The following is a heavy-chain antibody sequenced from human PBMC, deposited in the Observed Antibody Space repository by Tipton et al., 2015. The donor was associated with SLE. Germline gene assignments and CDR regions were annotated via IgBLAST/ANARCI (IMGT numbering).Heavy chain of an antibody. J-gene: IGHJ3*02. CDR2: VYTSGST. Sequence: GLVKPSETLYLTCAVYGGTFRGYWWSWIRQPAGKGLECIGHVYTSGSTDYNPSLKGRVTISVDTSKNQFSLNLNSVTAADRAVYYCAKGRGDGAFDIWGQGTMVTVSS. D-gene: IGHD3-16*01. CDR1: GGTFRGYW. V-gene: IGHV4-4*07. CDR3: AKGRGDGAFDI.